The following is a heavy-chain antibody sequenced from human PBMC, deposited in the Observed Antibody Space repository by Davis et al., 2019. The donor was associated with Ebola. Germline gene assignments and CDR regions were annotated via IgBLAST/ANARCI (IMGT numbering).Heavy chain of an antibody. CDR2: INAGNGNT. CDR3: ARDSTVTTLGYYYGMDV. Sequence: AASVKVSCKASGYTFTSYAMHWVRQVPGQRLEWMGWINAGNGNTKYSQKFQGRVTITRDTSASTAYMELSSLRSEDTAVYYCARDSTVTTLGYYYGMDVWGQGTTVTVSS. V-gene: IGHV1-3*01. J-gene: IGHJ6*02. D-gene: IGHD4-11*01. CDR1: GYTFTSYA.